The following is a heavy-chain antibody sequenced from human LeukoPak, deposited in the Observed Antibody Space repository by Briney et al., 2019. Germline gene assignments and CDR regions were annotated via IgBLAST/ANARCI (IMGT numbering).Heavy chain of an antibody. Sequence: GGSLRLSCAASGFTFSIYWMSRVRQAPGKGLEWVANIKQDGSERYYVDSVKGRFTLSRDNAKNSLYLQMNSLRAEDTAVYYCARDRWSYDPQGGFDCWGQGTLVPVSS. CDR1: GFTFSIYW. D-gene: IGHD3-22*01. J-gene: IGHJ4*02. V-gene: IGHV3-7*03. CDR2: IKQDGSER. CDR3: ARDRWSYDPQGGFDC.